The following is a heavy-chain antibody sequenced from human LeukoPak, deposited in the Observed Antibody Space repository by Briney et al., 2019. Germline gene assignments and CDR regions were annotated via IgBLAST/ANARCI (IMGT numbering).Heavy chain of an antibody. CDR3: ARPVRAGYNQYYFDY. D-gene: IGHD5-24*01. Sequence: GGSLRLSCAASGFIFSSYGMHWVRQAPGKGLEWVAVISYDGSNKYYADSVKGRFTISRDNSKNTLYLQMNSLSAEDTAVYYCARPVRAGYNQYYFDYWGQGTLVTVSS. J-gene: IGHJ4*02. V-gene: IGHV3-30*03. CDR2: ISYDGSNK. CDR1: GFIFSSYG.